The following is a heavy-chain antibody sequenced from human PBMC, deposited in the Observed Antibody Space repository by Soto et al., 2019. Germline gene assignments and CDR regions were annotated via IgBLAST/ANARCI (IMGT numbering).Heavy chain of an antibody. CDR1: GFTFSSYA. Sequence: GGSLRLSCAASGFTFSSYAMHWVRQAPGKGLEWVAVISYDGSNKYYADSVKGRFTISRDNSKNTLYLQMNSLRAEDTAVYYCARSVFPRGQGTLVTVSS. J-gene: IGHJ5*02. CDR2: ISYDGSNK. V-gene: IGHV3-30-3*01. CDR3: ARSVFP.